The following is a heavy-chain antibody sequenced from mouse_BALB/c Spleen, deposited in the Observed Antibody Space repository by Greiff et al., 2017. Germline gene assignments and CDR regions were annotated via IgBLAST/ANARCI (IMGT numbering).Heavy chain of an antibody. CDR1: GFTFSSYG. J-gene: IGHJ2*01. D-gene: IGHD2-14*01. CDR3: ARGGYPYYFDY. V-gene: IGHV5-6-5*01. Sequence: EVKVVESGGDLVKPGGSLKLSCAASGFTFSSYGMSWVRQTPEKRLEWVASISSGGSTYYPDSVKGRFTISRDNARNILYLQMSSLRSEDTAMYYCARGGYPYYFDYWGQGTTLTVSS. CDR2: ISSGGST.